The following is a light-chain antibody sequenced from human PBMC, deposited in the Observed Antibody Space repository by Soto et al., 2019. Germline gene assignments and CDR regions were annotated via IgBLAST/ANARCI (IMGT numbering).Light chain of an antibody. CDR2: GAS. CDR1: QSITSSY. V-gene: IGKV3-20*01. J-gene: IGKJ2*01. Sequence: DIVLTQSPGTLSLSPGERATLSCRASQSITSSYLTWYQKKPGQAPRLLIYGASRRATDIPDRFSGSGSGTDFTLTISSLEPEDFAVYYCQLYDSSSYTFGQGTKLEIK. CDR3: QLYDSSSYT.